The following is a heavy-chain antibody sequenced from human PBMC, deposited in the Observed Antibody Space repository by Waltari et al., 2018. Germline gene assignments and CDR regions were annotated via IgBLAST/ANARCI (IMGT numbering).Heavy chain of an antibody. Sequence: EVQLLQSGGGLVQPGGSLRLSCAGSGFTFSNYVMSWVRQAPGKGLECVSVIYTGGSTHYADSVKCRFTVSRDNSKSTLYLQMDTLTPEDTAVYYCAKEGGGVTFDIWGQGTMVTVSS. CDR1: GFTFSNYV. D-gene: IGHD2-8*02. J-gene: IGHJ3*02. V-gene: IGHV3-23*03. CDR2: IYTGGST. CDR3: AKEGGGVTFDI.